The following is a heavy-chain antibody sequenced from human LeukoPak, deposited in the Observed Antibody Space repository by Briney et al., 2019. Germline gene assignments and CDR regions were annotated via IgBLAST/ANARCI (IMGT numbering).Heavy chain of an antibody. Sequence: GGSLRLSCAASGFTFSTYWINWYRQAPGKGLECVGNINQDASEINYVDSVRGRFTISRDNAKNSLHLQMNSLRAEDTAVYYCATDRDNSDWQKRFDSWGQGTLVTVSS. V-gene: IGHV3-7*01. CDR1: GFTFSTYW. J-gene: IGHJ4*02. CDR3: ATDRDNSDWQKRFDS. CDR2: INQDASEI. D-gene: IGHD2-21*02.